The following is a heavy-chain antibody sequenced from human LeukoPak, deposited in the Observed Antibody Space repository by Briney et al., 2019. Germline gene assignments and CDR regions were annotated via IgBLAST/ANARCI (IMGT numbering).Heavy chain of an antibody. CDR2: INHGGST. CDR1: GGSYSGYY. Sequence: SETLSLTCAVHGGSYSGYYWSWIRQPPGKGLEWIGEINHGGSTNYNPSLKSRVTISVDTSKNQFSLKLSSVTAADTAVYYCARGRGARYYDFWSGSAKRPDIPVYFDYWGQGTLVTVSS. D-gene: IGHD3-3*01. V-gene: IGHV4-34*01. CDR3: ARGRGARYYDFWSGSAKRPDIPVYFDY. J-gene: IGHJ4*02.